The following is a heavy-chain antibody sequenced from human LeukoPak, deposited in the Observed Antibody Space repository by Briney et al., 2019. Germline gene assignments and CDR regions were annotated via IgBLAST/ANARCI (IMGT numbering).Heavy chain of an antibody. CDR3: ARERYCSGGSCYSGDFFAFDI. V-gene: IGHV1-69*05. D-gene: IGHD2-15*01. Sequence: SVKVSCKASGGTFSSYAISWVRQAPGQGLEWMGGIIPIFGTANYAQKLQGRVTMTTDTSTSTAYMELRSLRSDDTAVYYCARERYCSGGSCYSGDFFAFDIWGQGTMVTVSS. CDR2: IIPIFGTA. CDR1: GGTFSSYA. J-gene: IGHJ3*02.